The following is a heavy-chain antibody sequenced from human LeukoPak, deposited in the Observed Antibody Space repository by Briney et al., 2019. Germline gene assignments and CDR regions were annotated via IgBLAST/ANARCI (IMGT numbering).Heavy chain of an antibody. Sequence: ASVKVSCKASGYTFTSYGISWVRQAPGQGLEWMGWISAYNGNTNYAQKLQGRVTMTTDTSTSTAYMELRSLRSDDTAVYYCARVRGNNWSPQAPVQAPYGMDVWGQGTTVTVSS. D-gene: IGHD1-20*01. V-gene: IGHV1-18*01. J-gene: IGHJ6*02. CDR1: GYTFTSYG. CDR2: ISAYNGNT. CDR3: ARVRGNNWSPQAPVQAPYGMDV.